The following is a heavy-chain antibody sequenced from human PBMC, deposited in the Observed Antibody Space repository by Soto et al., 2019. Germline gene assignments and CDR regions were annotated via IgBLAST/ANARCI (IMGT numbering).Heavy chain of an antibody. Sequence: GGSLRLSCAASGFTFNSYAMNWVRQAPGKGLAWVSAIGTDGNTYYANSVKGRFTISRDNSRTTLYLQMNSLRVEDAALYYCVRKYPGTRPFDYWGQGTLVTVSS. CDR2: IGTDGNT. V-gene: IGHV3-23*01. CDR1: GFTFNSYA. CDR3: VRKYPGTRPFDY. J-gene: IGHJ4*01. D-gene: IGHD2-2*01.